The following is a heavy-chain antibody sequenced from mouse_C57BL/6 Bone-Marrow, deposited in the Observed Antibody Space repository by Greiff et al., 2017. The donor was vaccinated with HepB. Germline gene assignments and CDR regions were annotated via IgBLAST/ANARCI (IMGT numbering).Heavy chain of an antibody. CDR2: INYDGSST. CDR3: ARGSYLYAMDY. D-gene: IGHD5-5*01. V-gene: IGHV5-16*01. Sequence: EVQLVESEGGLVQPGRSMKLSCTASGFTFSDYYMAWVRQVPEKGLEWVANINYDGSSTYYLDSLKSRFIISRDNAKNILYLQMSSLKSEDTATYYCARGSYLYAMDYWGQGTSVTVSS. J-gene: IGHJ4*01. CDR1: GFTFSDYY.